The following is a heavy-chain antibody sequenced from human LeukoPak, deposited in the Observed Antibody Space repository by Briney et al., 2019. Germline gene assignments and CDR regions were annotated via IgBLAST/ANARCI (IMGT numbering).Heavy chain of an antibody. Sequence: GGSLRLSCAASGFTVSSNYMSWVRQAPGKGLEWVSVIYSGGSTYYADSVKGRFTISRDNSKNTLYLQMNSLRAEGTAVYYCASQYYDFWSGLYGMDVWGQGTTVTVSS. CDR2: IYSGGST. CDR3: ASQYYDFWSGLYGMDV. J-gene: IGHJ6*02. V-gene: IGHV3-53*01. CDR1: GFTVSSNY. D-gene: IGHD3-3*01.